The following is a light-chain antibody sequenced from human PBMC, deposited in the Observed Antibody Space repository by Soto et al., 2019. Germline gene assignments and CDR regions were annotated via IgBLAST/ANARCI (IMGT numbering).Light chain of an antibody. CDR2: DAS. J-gene: IGKJ1*01. V-gene: IGKV3-15*01. CDR3: QQYNNWPRT. CDR1: QSVSSN. Sequence: EIVMTQSPATLSVSPGERATLSCRASQSVSSNLAWYQQKPGQAPRFLIYDASTRATGIPARFSGSGSGTEFTLTISSLQSEDFAVYYCQQYNNWPRTFGQGTKVDI.